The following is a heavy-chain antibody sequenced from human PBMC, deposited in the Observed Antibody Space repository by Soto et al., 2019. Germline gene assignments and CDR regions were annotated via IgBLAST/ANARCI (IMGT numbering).Heavy chain of an antibody. CDR1: GGSISSGGYS. CDR2: IYHSGST. J-gene: IGHJ5*02. V-gene: IGHV4-30-2*01. CDR3: ARWTTTYYDILTGYYTGNWFDP. D-gene: IGHD3-9*01. Sequence: SETLSLTCAVSGGSISSGGYSWSWIRQPPGKGLAWIGCIYHSGSTYYNPSLKSRVTISVDRSKNQFSLKLSSVTAADTAVYYCARWTTTYYDILTGYYTGNWFDPWGQGTLVTVSS.